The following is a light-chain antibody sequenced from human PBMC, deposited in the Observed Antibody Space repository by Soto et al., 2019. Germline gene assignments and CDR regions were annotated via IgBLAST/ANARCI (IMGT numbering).Light chain of an antibody. CDR2: DAS. CDR1: QSITSTY. J-gene: IGKJ1*01. CDR3: QHYGSSPTWT. Sequence: EIVLTQSPATLSLSPGERATLSCGASQSITSTYLAWYQQKPGLAPRLLTYDASSRATGIPDRFSGSGSGTDFTLTISRLEPEDFAMYYCQHYGSSPTWTFDQGTKVEIK. V-gene: IGKV3D-20*01.